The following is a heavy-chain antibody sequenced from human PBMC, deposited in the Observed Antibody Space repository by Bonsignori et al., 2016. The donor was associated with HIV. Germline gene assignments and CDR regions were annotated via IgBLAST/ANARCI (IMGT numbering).Heavy chain of an antibody. D-gene: IGHD2-15*01. V-gene: IGHV4-38-2*02. J-gene: IGHJ4*02. CDR3: TRDIPTSCSGGGCYEDH. CDR2: IYPQRGIT. Sequence: WIRQPPGKGLEWIGSIYPQRGITFYNSSLKSRVTLSADTSKNQFSLRLTSVTATDTATYYCTRDIPTSCSGGGCYEDHWGQGTLVTVSS.